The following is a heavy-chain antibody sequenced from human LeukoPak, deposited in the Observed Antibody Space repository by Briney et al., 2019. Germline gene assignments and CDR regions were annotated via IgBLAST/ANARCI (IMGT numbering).Heavy chain of an antibody. V-gene: IGHV3-53*01. CDR2: IYVDGST. Sequence: GGSLRLSCAASGFTFSSYAMSWVRQAPGKGLEWVSGIYVDGSTYYADSVKGRFTISRDNSRNTLYLQMNSLRAEDTAVYYCPRITAYDDSWGQGTLVTVSS. D-gene: IGHD1-20*01. CDR3: PRITAYDDS. CDR1: GFTFSSYA. J-gene: IGHJ5*01.